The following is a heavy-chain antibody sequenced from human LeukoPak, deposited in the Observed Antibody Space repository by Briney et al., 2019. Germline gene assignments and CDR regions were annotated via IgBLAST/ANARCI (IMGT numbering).Heavy chain of an antibody. CDR2: ISSSGSTI. V-gene: IGHV3-48*04. CDR1: GFTFSSYG. J-gene: IGHJ6*04. D-gene: IGHD3-10*02. Sequence: GGSLRLSCAASGFTFSSYGMNWVRQAPGKGLEWVSYISSSGSTIYYADSVKGRFTISRDNAKNSLYLQMNSLRAEDTAVYYCAELGIAMIGGVWGKGTTVTISS. CDR3: AELGIAMIGGV.